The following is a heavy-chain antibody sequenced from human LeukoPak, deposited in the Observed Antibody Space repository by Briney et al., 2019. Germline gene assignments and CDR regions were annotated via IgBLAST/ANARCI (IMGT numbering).Heavy chain of an antibody. J-gene: IGHJ4*02. Sequence: GGSLRLSCAASGFTFSSYWMSWVRQAPGKGLEWVANIKQDGSEKYYVDSVKGRFTISRDNSKNTLYLQMNSLRAEDTAVYYCAKGRLSRHGHFDYWGQGTLVTVSS. V-gene: IGHV3-7*03. CDR2: IKQDGSEK. CDR1: GFTFSSYW. D-gene: IGHD3-16*01. CDR3: AKGRLSRHGHFDY.